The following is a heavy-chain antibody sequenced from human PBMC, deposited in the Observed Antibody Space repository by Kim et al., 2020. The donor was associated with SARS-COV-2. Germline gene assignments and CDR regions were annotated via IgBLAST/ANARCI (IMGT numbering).Heavy chain of an antibody. CDR3: ARVSLGSSSWYYFDY. J-gene: IGHJ4*02. D-gene: IGHD6-13*01. V-gene: IGHV3-11*05. Sequence: DSLKGRFTISRDNAKNSLYLQMNSLRADDTAVYYCARVSLGSSSWYYFDYWVQGTLVTVSS.